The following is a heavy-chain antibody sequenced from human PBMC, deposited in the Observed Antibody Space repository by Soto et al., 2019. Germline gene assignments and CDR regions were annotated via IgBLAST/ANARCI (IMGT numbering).Heavy chain of an antibody. CDR2: IYYSGST. D-gene: IGHD1-1*01. CDR3: ARQFPGTYNWFDP. CDR1: GGSLGSSSYY. J-gene: IGHJ5*02. V-gene: IGHV4-39*01. Sequence: PSETLCVTCPVSGGSLGSSSYYCGWTRQPPGKGLKWIGSIYYSGSTYYNPSLKSRVTISVDTSKNQFSLKLSSVTAADPAVYYCARQFPGTYNWFDPWGQGTLVTVSS.